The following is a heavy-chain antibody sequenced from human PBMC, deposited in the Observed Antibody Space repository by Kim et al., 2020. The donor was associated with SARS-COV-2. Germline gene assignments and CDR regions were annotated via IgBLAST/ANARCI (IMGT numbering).Heavy chain of an antibody. CDR2: IWYDGSHT. CDR1: RFNFRSYG. CDR3: ASDGKLDHIFWTGFRAGGLFDY. J-gene: IGHJ4*02. D-gene: IGHD3-3*01. Sequence: GSLRLSCAASRFNFRSYGMHWVRQAPGKGLEWVAVIWYDGSHTSYADSVKGRFTISRDKSKDILYLQMNSLRAEDTGVYYCASDGKLDHIFWTGFRAGGLFDYWGQGTLVTVAS. V-gene: IGHV3-33*01.